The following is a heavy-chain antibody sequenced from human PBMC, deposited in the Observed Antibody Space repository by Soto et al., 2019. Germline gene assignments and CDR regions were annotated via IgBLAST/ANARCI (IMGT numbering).Heavy chain of an antibody. CDR2: ISYDGSNK. J-gene: IGHJ6*02. CDR3: ARDSTVLRFLEWSPPSGMDV. CDR1: GFTFSSHA. D-gene: IGHD3-3*01. V-gene: IGHV3-30-3*01. Sequence: QVQLVESGGGVVQPGRSLRLSCAASGFTFSSHAMHWVRQAPGKGLEWVAVISYDGSNKYYADSVKGRFTISRDNSKNTLYLQMNSLRAEDTAVYYCARDSTVLRFLEWSPPSGMDVWGQGTTVTVSS.